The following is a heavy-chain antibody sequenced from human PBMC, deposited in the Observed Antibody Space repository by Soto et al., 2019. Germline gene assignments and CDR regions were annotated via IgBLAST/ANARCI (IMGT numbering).Heavy chain of an antibody. J-gene: IGHJ4*02. CDR2: SSAYNGNT. Sequence: QVQLVQSGAEVKKPGASVKVSCKASGYTFTSYGISWVRQAPGQELEWMGWSSAYNGNTNHAQKLQGRVTMTTDTSTSTAYMELRSLRSDDTAVYYCARVGSSYYYGSGSYGDYWGQGTLVTFSS. CDR1: GYTFTSYG. D-gene: IGHD3-10*01. CDR3: ARVGSSYYYGSGSYGDY. V-gene: IGHV1-18*01.